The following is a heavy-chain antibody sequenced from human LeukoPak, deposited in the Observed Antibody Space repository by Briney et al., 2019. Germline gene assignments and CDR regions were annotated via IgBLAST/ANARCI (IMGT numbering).Heavy chain of an antibody. CDR3: ATEGPNYYRDV. Sequence: GDSVRVSCTASGRTFSQFGISWVRQAPGEGLEWLGGTIPMFGAANYALTLNGRVTITTDESTTTAPLGLIRLTSDDTAVYLCATEGPNYYRDVWGKGTTVTVSS. J-gene: IGHJ6*03. CDR1: GRTFSQFG. CDR2: TIPMFGAA. V-gene: IGHV1-69*05.